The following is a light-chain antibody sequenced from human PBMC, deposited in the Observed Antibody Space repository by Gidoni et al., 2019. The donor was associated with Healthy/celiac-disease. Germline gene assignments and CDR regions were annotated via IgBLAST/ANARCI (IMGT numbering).Light chain of an antibody. V-gene: IGKV1-12*01. CDR1: HGRSSW. J-gene: IGKJ1*01. CDR3: QQANSFPQT. Sequence: IQITHSPSSVSASVGTSFTISCRASHGRSSWLAWYQQKPGKAPKLLIYAASSLQSGVPARFSGSGSGTDFTLTISRLQPEDFATYYCQQANSFPQTFGQGTKVEIK. CDR2: AAS.